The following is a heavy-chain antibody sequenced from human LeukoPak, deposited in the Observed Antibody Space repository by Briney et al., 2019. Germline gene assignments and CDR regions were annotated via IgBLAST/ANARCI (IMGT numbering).Heavy chain of an antibody. J-gene: IGHJ6*03. D-gene: IGHD3-10*01. CDR1: GFTVSSNY. V-gene: IGHV3-53*01. CDR3: ARDGSSPYYYYMDV. CDR2: IYSGGST. Sequence: GGSLRLSCAASGFTVSSNYMSWVRQVPGKGLEWVSVIYSGGSTYYADSVKGRFTISRDNSKNTLYLQMNSLRAEDTAVYYCARDGSSPYYYYMDVWGKGTTVTVSS.